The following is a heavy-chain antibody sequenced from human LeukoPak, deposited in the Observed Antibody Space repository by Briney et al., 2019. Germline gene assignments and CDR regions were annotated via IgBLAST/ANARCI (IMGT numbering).Heavy chain of an antibody. V-gene: IGHV1-8*01. CDR3: ARGYSATLRTTGNDY. J-gene: IGHJ4*02. Sequence: ASVKVSCKASGYTFTSHDINWMRQATGQGLEWMGWMNPNSGNTGYAQNFQGRVAMTRDTSINTAYLDLYSLRSEDTAIYYCARGYSATLRTTGNDYWGQGTLVTVSS. D-gene: IGHD1-1*01. CDR1: GYTFTSHD. CDR2: MNPNSGNT.